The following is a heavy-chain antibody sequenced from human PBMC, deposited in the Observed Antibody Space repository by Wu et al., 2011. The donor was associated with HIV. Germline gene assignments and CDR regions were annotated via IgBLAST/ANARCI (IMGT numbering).Heavy chain of an antibody. Sequence: QVQLVQSGAEVKKPGASVKVSCKASGYTFTSYGISWVRQAPGQGLEWMGWISAYNGDTNYAQKLQGRVTMTTDTSTSTAYMELRSLRSDDTAVYYCARENAYCSSTSCLMGRRFVGDYWGQGTLVTVSS. V-gene: IGHV1-18*01. CDR2: ISAYNGDT. CDR3: ARENAYCSSTSCLMGRRFVGDY. CDR1: GYTFTSYG. J-gene: IGHJ4*02. D-gene: IGHD2-2*01.